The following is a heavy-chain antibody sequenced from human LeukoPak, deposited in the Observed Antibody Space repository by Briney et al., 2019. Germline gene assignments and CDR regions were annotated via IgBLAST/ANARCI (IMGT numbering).Heavy chain of an antibody. CDR2: INPNSGGT. Sequence: ASVKVSCKASGYTFTGYYMHWVRQAPGQGLAWMGWINPNSGGTNYAQKFQGRVTMTRDTSISTAYMELSRLRSDDTAVYYCARDPRVVPAANYYYYYGMDVWGQGTTVTVSS. CDR3: ARDPRVVPAANYYYYYGMDV. V-gene: IGHV1-2*02. D-gene: IGHD2-2*01. J-gene: IGHJ6*02. CDR1: GYTFTGYY.